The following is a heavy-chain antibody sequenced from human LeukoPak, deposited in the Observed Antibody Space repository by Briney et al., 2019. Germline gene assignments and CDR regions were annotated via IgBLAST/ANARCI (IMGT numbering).Heavy chain of an antibody. J-gene: IGHJ3*02. D-gene: IGHD4-11*01. Sequence: ASVKVSCKASGYTFRSYGINWVRQAPGQGLEWLGWMNPNSGNTGYAPKFQGRVTMTRVTSINTAYMELTSLRSEDTAVYFCVRGDLPTTVLNDPFNIWGQGTMVTVSS. CDR3: VRGDLPTTVLNDPFNI. CDR2: MNPNSGNT. CDR1: GYTFRSYG. V-gene: IGHV1-8*01.